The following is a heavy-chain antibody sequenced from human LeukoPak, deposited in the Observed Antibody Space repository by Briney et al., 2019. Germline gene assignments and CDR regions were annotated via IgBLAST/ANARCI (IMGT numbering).Heavy chain of an antibody. Sequence: SETLSLTCTVSGGSIASNHWSWVRQPPGKGLEWIGQVHHSGGTSYNPSLRSRVTISIDKSENQFSLKLNSVTAADTAVYYCARHGGHYQSDDWGQGTLVTVSS. CDR2: VHHSGGT. CDR3: ARHGGHYQSDD. D-gene: IGHD2-21*01. CDR1: GGSIASNH. J-gene: IGHJ4*02. V-gene: IGHV4-4*02.